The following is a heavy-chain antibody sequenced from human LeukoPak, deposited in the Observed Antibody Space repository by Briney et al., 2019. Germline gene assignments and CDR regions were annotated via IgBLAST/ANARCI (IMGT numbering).Heavy chain of an antibody. J-gene: IGHJ3*02. D-gene: IGHD5-18*01. CDR2: ISSSGSTI. Sequence: GGSLRLSCAASGFTFSDYYMSWIRQAAGKGLEWVSYISSSGSTIYYADSVKGRFTISRDNAKNSLYLQMNSLRAEDTAVYYCARDHQLWLLSSAFDIWGQGTMVTVSS. CDR1: GFTFSDYY. V-gene: IGHV3-11*01. CDR3: ARDHQLWLLSSAFDI.